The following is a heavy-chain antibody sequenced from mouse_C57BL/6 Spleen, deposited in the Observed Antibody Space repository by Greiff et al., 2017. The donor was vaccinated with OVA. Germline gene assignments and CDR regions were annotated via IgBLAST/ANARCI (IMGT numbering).Heavy chain of an antibody. J-gene: IGHJ4*01. CDR3: ARGDGVYYYGSSYGKAMDY. Sequence: QVQLKQPGAELVMPGASVKLSCKASGYTFTSYWMHWVKQRPGQGLEWIGEIDPSDSYTNYNQKFKGKSTLTVDKSSSTAYMQLSSLTSEDSAVYYCARGDGVYYYGSSYGKAMDYWGQGTSVTVSS. V-gene: IGHV1-69*01. D-gene: IGHD1-1*01. CDR1: GYTFTSYW. CDR2: IDPSDSYT.